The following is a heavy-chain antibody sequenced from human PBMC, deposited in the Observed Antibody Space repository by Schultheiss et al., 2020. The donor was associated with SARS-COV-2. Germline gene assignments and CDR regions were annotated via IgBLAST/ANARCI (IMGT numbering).Heavy chain of an antibody. CDR3: AREEALLVGGAFDI. D-gene: IGHD3-16*01. V-gene: IGHV3-48*03. CDR2: ISSSGSTI. Sequence: GGSLRLSCAASGFTFSSYEMNWVRQAPGKGLEWVSYISSSGSTIYYADSVKGRFTISRDNAKNSLYLQMNSLRAEDTAVYYCAREEALLVGGAFDIWGQGTTVTVSS. J-gene: IGHJ3*02. CDR1: GFTFSSYE.